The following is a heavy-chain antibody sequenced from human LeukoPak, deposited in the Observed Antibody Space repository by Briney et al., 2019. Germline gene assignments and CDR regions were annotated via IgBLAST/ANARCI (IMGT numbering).Heavy chain of an antibody. CDR3: ARDKGNSGYSSGWYSGYYYYGMDV. CDR1: GGSISSYY. D-gene: IGHD6-19*01. Sequence: PSETLSLTCTVSGGSISSYYWSWIRQPPGKGLEWIGYIYYSGSTNYNPSLKSRVTISVDTSKNQFSLKLSSVTAADTAVYYCARDKGNSGYSSGWYSGYYYYGMDVWGQGTTVTVSS. CDR2: IYYSGST. V-gene: IGHV4-59*01. J-gene: IGHJ6*02.